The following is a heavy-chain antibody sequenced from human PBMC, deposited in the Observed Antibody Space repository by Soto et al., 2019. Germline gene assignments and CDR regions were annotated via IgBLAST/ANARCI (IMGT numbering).Heavy chain of an antibody. CDR3: ARDAGLYSYDSRGFAH. CDR1: GFTFSSCT. Sequence: EVQLVESGGGLVNPGGSLRLSCAASGFTFSSCTMNWVRQAPGKGLEWVSSISPNNNYIYYADSVKGRFTISRDNTKNXLTLQMTSLRAEDTAVYYCARDAGLYSYDSRGFAHWGQGTLVTVSS. V-gene: IGHV3-21*01. J-gene: IGHJ4*02. D-gene: IGHD3-22*01. CDR2: ISPNNNYI.